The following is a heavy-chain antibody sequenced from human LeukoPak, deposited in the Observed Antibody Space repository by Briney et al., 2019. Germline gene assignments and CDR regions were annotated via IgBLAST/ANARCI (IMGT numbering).Heavy chain of an antibody. J-gene: IGHJ4*02. CDR3: AKAQQLVFQYYFDY. Sequence: GGSLRLSCAASGFTFNSYSMNWVRQAPGKGLEWVSSISSSSLSYIYYADSVKGRFTIFRDNAKNSLYLQMNSLRAEDTAVYYCAKAQQLVFQYYFDYWGQGTLVTVSS. CDR2: ISSSSLSYI. D-gene: IGHD6-13*01. CDR1: GFTFNSYS. V-gene: IGHV3-21*04.